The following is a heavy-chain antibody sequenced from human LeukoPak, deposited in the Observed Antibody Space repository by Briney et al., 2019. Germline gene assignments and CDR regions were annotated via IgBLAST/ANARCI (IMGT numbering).Heavy chain of an antibody. D-gene: IGHD2-2*01. J-gene: IGHJ2*01. Sequence: HTGGSLRLSCAASGFTFSSYAMSWVRQAPGKGLEWVSAISGSGGSTYYADSVKGRFTISRDNSKNTLYLQMNSLRAEDTAVYYCARLGSYIVVVEHWYFDLWGRGTLVTVSS. CDR3: ARLGSYIVVVEHWYFDL. CDR2: ISGSGGST. V-gene: IGHV3-23*01. CDR1: GFTFSSYA.